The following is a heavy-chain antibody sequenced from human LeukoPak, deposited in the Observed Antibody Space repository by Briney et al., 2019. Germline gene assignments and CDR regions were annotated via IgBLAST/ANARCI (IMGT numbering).Heavy chain of an antibody. CDR1: GFTFTNFE. CDR3: ARAGPPAFDP. Sequence: PGGSLRLSCAASGFTFTNFEMNWVRQAPGKGLEWVSYISYSGSTTSYADSVKGRFPISRDNAKNSLYLQMNSLRAEDTAVYYCARAGPPAFDPWGQGTLVTVSS. CDR2: ISYSGSTT. V-gene: IGHV3-48*03. J-gene: IGHJ5*02.